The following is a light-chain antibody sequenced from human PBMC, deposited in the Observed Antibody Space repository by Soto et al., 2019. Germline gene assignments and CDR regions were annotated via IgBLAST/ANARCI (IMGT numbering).Light chain of an antibody. CDR2: GAS. CDR1: QSVGSY. J-gene: IGKJ2*01. V-gene: IGKV3-20*01. Sequence: EIVLIQSPATLSLSPGERATLSCRASQSVGSYLAWYQQRPGQAPRLLIYGASSRATGIPDRFSGSGSGTDFTLTINRLEPEDFAVYYCQQYGSSLYTFGQGTKVDIK. CDR3: QQYGSSLYT.